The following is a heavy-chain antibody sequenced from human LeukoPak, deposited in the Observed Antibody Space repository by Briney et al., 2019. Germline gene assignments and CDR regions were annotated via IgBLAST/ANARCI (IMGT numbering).Heavy chain of an antibody. Sequence: GGSLRLSCAASGFTFSSYEMNWVRQAPGKGLEWVSAISGSGGSTYYADSVKSRFTISRDNSKNTLYLQMSSLRAEDTAVYYCAKDPYSSSWYPPEFDPWGQGTLVTVSS. V-gene: IGHV3-23*01. D-gene: IGHD6-13*01. CDR2: ISGSGGST. J-gene: IGHJ5*02. CDR1: GFTFSSYE. CDR3: AKDPYSSSWYPPEFDP.